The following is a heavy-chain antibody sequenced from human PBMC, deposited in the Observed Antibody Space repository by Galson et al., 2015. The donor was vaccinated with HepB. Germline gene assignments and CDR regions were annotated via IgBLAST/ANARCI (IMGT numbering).Heavy chain of an antibody. V-gene: IGHV3-21*01. CDR1: GFTFSSYS. CDR2: ISSSSSYI. J-gene: IGHJ3*02. CDR3: ARGPPGDNAFDI. Sequence: SLRLSCAASGFTFSSYSMNWVRQAPGKGLEWVSSISSSSSYIYYADSVKGRFTISRDNAKNSLYLQMNSLRAEDTAVYYCARGPPGDNAFDIWGQGTMVTVSS. D-gene: IGHD2-21*02.